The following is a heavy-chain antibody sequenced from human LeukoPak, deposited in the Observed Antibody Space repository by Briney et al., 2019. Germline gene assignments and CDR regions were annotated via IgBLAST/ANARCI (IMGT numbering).Heavy chain of an antibody. V-gene: IGHV3-21*01. Sequence: GGSLRLSCAASGFTFSNYRMTWVRQSPGKGLEWGSSISSTSGYIFYADSVQGRFTISRDNAKSSLYLQMNSLRAEDTAVYYCARENGDYADGFDIWGQGTMVTVSS. CDR1: GFTFSNYR. CDR3: ARENGDYADGFDI. CDR2: ISSTSGYI. D-gene: IGHD4-17*01. J-gene: IGHJ3*02.